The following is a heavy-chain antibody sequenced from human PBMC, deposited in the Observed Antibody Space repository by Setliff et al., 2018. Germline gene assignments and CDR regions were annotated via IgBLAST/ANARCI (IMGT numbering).Heavy chain of an antibody. CDR2: IYHNGNT. J-gene: IGHJ6*02. CDR1: GGSVSPYF. V-gene: IGHV4-59*02. D-gene: IGHD5-18*01. CDR3: ARDRTAYSYGLDV. Sequence: ETLSLTCTVSGGSVSPYFWSWIRQPPGKGPQWIGYIYHNGNTNFNPSLKSRVNMSIDTSKNQFALNLKSVTAADTAVYYCARDRTAYSYGLDVWGQGTTVTVSS.